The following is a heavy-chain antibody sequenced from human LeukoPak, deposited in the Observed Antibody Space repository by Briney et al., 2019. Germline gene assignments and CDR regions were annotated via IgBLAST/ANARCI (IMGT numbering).Heavy chain of an antibody. J-gene: IGHJ4*02. CDR1: GGSISSGGYS. CDR3: ASGMATIMDY. Sequence: SETLSLTCAVSGGSISSGGYSWSWIRQPPGKGLEWIGYIYHSGSTYYNPSLKSRVTVSVDTSKNQFSLKLSSVTAADTAVYYCASGMATIMDYWGQGTLVTVSS. D-gene: IGHD5-12*01. CDR2: IYHSGST. V-gene: IGHV4-30-2*01.